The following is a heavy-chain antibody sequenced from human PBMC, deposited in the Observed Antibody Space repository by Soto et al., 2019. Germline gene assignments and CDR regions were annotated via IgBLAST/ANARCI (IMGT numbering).Heavy chain of an antibody. CDR1: GGTFSSYA. D-gene: IGHD3-9*01. J-gene: IGHJ5*02. CDR2: IIPIFGTA. Sequence: GASLKVSCKASGGTFSSYAISWVRQAPGQGLEWMGGIIPIFGTANYAQKFQGRVTITADESTSTAYMELSSLRSEDTAVYYCAREARDILTGSGNWFDPWGQGTLVTVSS. CDR3: AREARDILTGSGNWFDP. V-gene: IGHV1-69*13.